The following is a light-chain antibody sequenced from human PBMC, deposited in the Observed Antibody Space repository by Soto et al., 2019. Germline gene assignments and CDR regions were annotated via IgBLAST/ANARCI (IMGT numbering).Light chain of an antibody. CDR2: EVT. CDR1: SSDVGAYNY. CDR3: SSYSTSSTVV. J-gene: IGLJ2*01. V-gene: IGLV2-14*01. Sequence: QSVLTQPASVSGSPGQSITISCTGTSSDVGAYNYVSWYQQHPGKAPKLMIYEVTDRPSGVSDRFSGSKSGNAASLTISGVQAGDEADYYCSSYSTSSTVVFGGGTKVTVL.